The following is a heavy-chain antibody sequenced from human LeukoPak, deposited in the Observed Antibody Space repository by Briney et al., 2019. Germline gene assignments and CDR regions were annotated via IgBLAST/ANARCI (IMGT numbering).Heavy chain of an antibody. D-gene: IGHD6-19*01. J-gene: IGHJ3*02. Sequence: SETLSRTCTVSGGSISSYYWNWIRQPPGKGLEWLGYIYYSGSTNYNPSLKSRVTVSVDTSKDQFSLRLSSVTAADTAVYYCARLLAVAGGDAFDIWGQGKMVTVSS. CDR3: ARLLAVAGGDAFDI. CDR2: IYYSGST. V-gene: IGHV4-59*08. CDR1: GGSISSYY.